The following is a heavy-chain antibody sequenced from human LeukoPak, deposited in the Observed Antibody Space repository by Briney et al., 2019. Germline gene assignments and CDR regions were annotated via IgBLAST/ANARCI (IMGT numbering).Heavy chain of an antibody. Sequence: GGSLRLSCAASGFTFTTYWMHWVRQAPGKGLVWVSHINSDGSITGYADSVKGRFTTSRDNAKNTLYLQMNSLRAEDTAVYYCARDAVDTANAVWGQGTTVTVSS. V-gene: IGHV3-74*01. CDR1: GFTFTTYW. CDR3: ARDAVDTANAV. CDR2: INSDGSIT. J-gene: IGHJ6*02. D-gene: IGHD5-18*01.